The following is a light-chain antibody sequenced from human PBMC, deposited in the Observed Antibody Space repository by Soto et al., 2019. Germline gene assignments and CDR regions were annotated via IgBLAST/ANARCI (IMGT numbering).Light chain of an antibody. CDR3: MQALQAWT. CDR1: QSLLHRNGYNY. CDR2: LGS. V-gene: IGKV2-28*01. J-gene: IGKJ1*01. Sequence: IVMTQTPLSLPVTPGEPASISCRSSQSLLHRNGYNYVDWYLQKPGQSPQLLIYLGSNRASGVHDRFSGSGSGTDFTLKISRVEAEDVGVYYCMQALQAWTFGQGTKVESK.